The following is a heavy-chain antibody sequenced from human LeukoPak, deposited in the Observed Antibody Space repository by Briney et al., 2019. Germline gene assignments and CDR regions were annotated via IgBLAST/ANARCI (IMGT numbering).Heavy chain of an antibody. Sequence: SETLSLTCTVSGGSISSGGYYWSWIRQHPGKGLEWIGYIYYSGSTFYNPSVKSRVTISVDTSKNQFSLKLSSVTAADTAVYYCARSDSSSWYRSTRFDPWGQGTLVTVSS. V-gene: IGHV4-31*03. CDR3: ARSDSSSWYRSTRFDP. CDR1: GGSISSGGYY. J-gene: IGHJ5*02. D-gene: IGHD6-13*01. CDR2: IYYSGST.